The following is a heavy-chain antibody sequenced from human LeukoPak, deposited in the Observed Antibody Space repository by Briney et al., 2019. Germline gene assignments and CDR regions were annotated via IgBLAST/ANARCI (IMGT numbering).Heavy chain of an antibody. CDR1: GFTFDDYG. J-gene: IGHJ6*03. CDR3: ARRESTYQNYYYFYYMDV. CDR2: INWDGGSA. Sequence: GGSLRLSCAASGFTFDDYGMSWVRQAPGKGVEWVSGINWDGGSADYADSVKGRFTISRDNAKNSLYLQMNSLRAEDTALYYCARRESTYQNYYYFYYMDVWGKGTTVTVSS. V-gene: IGHV3-20*04.